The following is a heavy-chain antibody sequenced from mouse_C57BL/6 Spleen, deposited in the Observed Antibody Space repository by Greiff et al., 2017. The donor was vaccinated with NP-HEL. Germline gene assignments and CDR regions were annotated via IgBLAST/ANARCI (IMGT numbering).Heavy chain of an antibody. CDR1: GYTFTSYW. CDR3: ARGRTTAFDY. Sequence: QVQLQESGAELVRPGTSVKLSCKASGYTFTSYWMHWVKQRPGQGLEWIGVIDPSDSYTNYNQKFKGKATLTVDTSSSTAYMQLSSLTSEDSAVYYCARGRTTAFDYWGQGTTLTVSS. CDR2: IDPSDSYT. V-gene: IGHV1-59*01. J-gene: IGHJ2*01. D-gene: IGHD1-2*01.